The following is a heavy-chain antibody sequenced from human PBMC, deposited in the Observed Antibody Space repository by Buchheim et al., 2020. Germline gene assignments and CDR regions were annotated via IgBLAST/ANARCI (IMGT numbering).Heavy chain of an antibody. CDR1: GGSFSGYY. CDR3: ARGRGRLYGQWLDLYYFDY. V-gene: IGHV4-34*01. Sequence: QVQLQQWGAGLLKPSETLSLTCAVYGGSFSGYYWSWIRQPPGKGLEWIGEINHSGSTNYNPSLKSRVTISVDTSKNQFSLKLSSVTAADTAVYYCARGRGRLYGQWLDLYYFDYWGQGTL. D-gene: IGHD6-19*01. J-gene: IGHJ4*02. CDR2: INHSGST.